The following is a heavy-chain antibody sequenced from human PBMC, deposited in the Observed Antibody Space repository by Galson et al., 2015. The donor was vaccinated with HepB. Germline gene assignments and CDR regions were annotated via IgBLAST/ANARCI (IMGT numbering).Heavy chain of an antibody. Sequence: SLRLSCAASGFAFSSYAMTWVRQAPGKGLEWVSSVSNSAGRTFYADSVKGRFTISRDNSKNTLYLQMNSLRAEDTALYYCAKDLSGIVRGYWYFDLWGPGTLVTVSS. CDR2: VSNSAGRT. CDR1: GFAFSSYA. J-gene: IGHJ2*01. V-gene: IGHV3-23*01. CDR3: AKDLSGIVRGYWYFDL. D-gene: IGHD1-26*01.